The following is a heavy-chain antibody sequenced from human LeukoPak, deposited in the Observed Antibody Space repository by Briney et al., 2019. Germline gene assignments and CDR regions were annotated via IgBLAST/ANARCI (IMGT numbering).Heavy chain of an antibody. J-gene: IGHJ5*02. CDR2: FDPENGET. Sequence: AASVKVSCKASGYTFTSYYMHWVRQAPGQGLEWMGGFDPENGETIYAQKFQGRVSLTEDTSTDVAYMELSSLRSEDTAVYFCVTHSLYDTNGYYSRGWFDPWGQGTLVTVSS. V-gene: IGHV1-24*01. CDR3: VTHSLYDTNGYYSRGWFDP. D-gene: IGHD3-22*01. CDR1: GYTFTSYY.